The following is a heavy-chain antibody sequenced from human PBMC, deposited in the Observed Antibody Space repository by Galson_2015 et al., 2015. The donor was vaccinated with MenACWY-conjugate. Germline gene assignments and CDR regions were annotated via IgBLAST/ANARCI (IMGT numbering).Heavy chain of an antibody. J-gene: IGHJ4*02. D-gene: IGHD3-16*01. CDR2: MNPTSGNT. V-gene: IGHV1-8*01. CDR3: ARVTGGRVDL. Sequence: SVKVSCKASGSTFTFYAMSWVRQTPGQGLECLGWMNPTSGNTGYAQKFQGRVTMTRNTSITTAYMELSSLSSEDTAVYFCARVTGGRVDLWGQGTRVTVSS. CDR1: GSTFTFYA.